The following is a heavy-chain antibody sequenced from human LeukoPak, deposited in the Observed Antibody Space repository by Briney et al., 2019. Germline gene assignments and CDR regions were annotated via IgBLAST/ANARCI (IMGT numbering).Heavy chain of an antibody. D-gene: IGHD1-26*01. Sequence: ASVKVSCKASGYTFTSYYMHWVRQAPGQGLEWMGIINPSGGSTSYAQKFQGRVTMTRDTSTSTVHMELSSLRSEDTAVYYCARVAGSYKVFDYWGQGSLVTVSS. CDR1: GYTFTSYY. V-gene: IGHV1-46*01. CDR2: INPSGGST. CDR3: ARVAGSYKVFDY. J-gene: IGHJ4*02.